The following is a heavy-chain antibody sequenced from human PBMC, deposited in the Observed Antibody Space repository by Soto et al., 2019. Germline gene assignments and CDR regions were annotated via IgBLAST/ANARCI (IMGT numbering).Heavy chain of an antibody. CDR1: GFTFSSYA. Sequence: GGSLRLSCAASGFTFSSYAMHWVRQAPGKGLEWVAVISYDGSNKYYADSVKGRFTISRDNSKNTLYLQMNSLRAEDTAVYYCARGYYYDSSGYYEDSGDFDYWGQGTLVTVSS. J-gene: IGHJ4*02. CDR3: ARGYYYDSSGYYEDSGDFDY. V-gene: IGHV3-30-3*01. D-gene: IGHD3-22*01. CDR2: ISYDGSNK.